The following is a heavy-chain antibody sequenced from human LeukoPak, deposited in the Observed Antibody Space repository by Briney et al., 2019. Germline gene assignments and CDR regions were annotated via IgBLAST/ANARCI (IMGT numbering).Heavy chain of an antibody. CDR3: ARDSVEWLQYNWFDP. CDR2: INAGNGNT. D-gene: IGHD3-3*01. CDR1: GYTFTSYA. Sequence: GASVKVSCKASGYTFTSYAMHWVRQAPGQRLEWMGWINAGNGNTKYSQKFQGRVTITRDTSASTAYMELSSLRSEDTAVYYCARDSVEWLQYNWFDPWGQGTLVTVSS. J-gene: IGHJ5*02. V-gene: IGHV1-3*01.